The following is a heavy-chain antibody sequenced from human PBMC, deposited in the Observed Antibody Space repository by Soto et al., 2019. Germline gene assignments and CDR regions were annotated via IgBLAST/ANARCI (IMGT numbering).Heavy chain of an antibody. V-gene: IGHV4-34*01. CDR2: IDHSGSA. Sequence: SETLSLTCAVYGGSFSAYYWTWIRQPPGKGLEWIGEIDHSGSARYNSSLESRVTISVDTPKNQFSLRLNSVTAADTAVYYCARAVSGYTGYDYNWFDPWGQGTLVTVSS. J-gene: IGHJ5*02. CDR3: ARAVSGYTGYDYNWFDP. CDR1: GGSFSAYY. D-gene: IGHD5-12*01.